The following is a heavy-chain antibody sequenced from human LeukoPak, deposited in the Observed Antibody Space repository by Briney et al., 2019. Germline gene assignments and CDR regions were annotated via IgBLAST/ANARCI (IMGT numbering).Heavy chain of an antibody. J-gene: IGHJ4*02. CDR1: GGSISSSSYY. V-gene: IGHV4-39*07. Sequence: SETLSLTCTVSGGSISSSSYYWGWIRQPPGKGLEWIGSIYYSGSTYYNPSLKSRVTISVDTSKNQFSLKLSSVTAADTAVYYCARDLGHCSGGSCYRAVDWGQGTLVTVSS. CDR2: IYYSGST. CDR3: ARDLGHCSGGSCYRAVD. D-gene: IGHD2-15*01.